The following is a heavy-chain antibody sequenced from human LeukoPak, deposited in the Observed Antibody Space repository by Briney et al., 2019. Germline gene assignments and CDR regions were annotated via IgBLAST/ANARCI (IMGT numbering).Heavy chain of an antibody. Sequence: NPGGSLRLSCEASGFSVSNYMSWVRQAPGKGLEWVPSISRNGSTKYYADSVKGRFTISRDNAKNSLFLQMNSLRAEDTAVYYCARVLRYCSGGNCYSGGLGYMDVWGKGTTVTISS. CDR2: ISRNGSTK. CDR3: ARVLRYCSGGNCYSGGLGYMDV. V-gene: IGHV3-11*01. J-gene: IGHJ6*03. D-gene: IGHD2-15*01. CDR1: GFSVSNY.